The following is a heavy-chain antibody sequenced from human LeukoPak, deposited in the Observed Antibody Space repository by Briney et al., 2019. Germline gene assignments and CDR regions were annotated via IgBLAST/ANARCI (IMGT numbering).Heavy chain of an antibody. CDR3: TRHVLAQGFDYYDSGDAFDI. CDR2: IRSKANSYAT. V-gene: IGHV3-73*01. CDR1: GFTFSGSA. J-gene: IGHJ3*02. D-gene: IGHD3-10*01. Sequence: GGSLRLSCAAPGFTFSGSAMHWVRQASGKGLGWVGRIRSKANSYATAYAASVKGRFTISRDDSKNTAYLQMNSLKTEDTAVYYCTRHVLAQGFDYYDSGDAFDIWGQGTMVTVSS.